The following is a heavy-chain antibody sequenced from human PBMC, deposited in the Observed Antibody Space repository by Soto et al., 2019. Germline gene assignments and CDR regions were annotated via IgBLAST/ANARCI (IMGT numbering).Heavy chain of an antibody. D-gene: IGHD3-10*01. CDR3: ARPGLLWFGELSD. J-gene: IGHJ4*02. V-gene: IGHV3-33*01. Sequence: QVQLVESGGGVVQPGRSLRLSCAAPGFTFSSYGMHWVRQAPGKGLEWVAVIWYDGSNKYYADSVKGRFTISRDNSKNTLYLQMNSLRAEDTAVYYCARPGLLWFGELSDWGQGTLVTVSS. CDR1: GFTFSSYG. CDR2: IWYDGSNK.